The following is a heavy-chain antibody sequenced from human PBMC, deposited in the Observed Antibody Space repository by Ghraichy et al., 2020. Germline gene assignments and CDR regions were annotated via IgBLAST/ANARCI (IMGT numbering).Heavy chain of an antibody. CDR2: ITSSSRTT. CDR1: GFSFSGYS. Sequence: GEPLNISCVGSGFSFSGYSMNWVRQSPGKGLEWIAYITSSSRTTSYADSVKGRFTISRDNAQNSLYLQMNSLRDEDTAVYYCARGSTVVRFYYYDGMDVWGQGTTVTVSS. J-gene: IGHJ6*02. D-gene: IGHD4-23*01. CDR3: ARGSTVVRFYYYDGMDV. V-gene: IGHV3-48*02.